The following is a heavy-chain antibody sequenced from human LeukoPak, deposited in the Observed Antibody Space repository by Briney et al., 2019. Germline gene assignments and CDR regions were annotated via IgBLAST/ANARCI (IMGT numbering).Heavy chain of an antibody. CDR1: GGTFSSYA. Sequence: ASVKVSCKASGGTFSSYAISWVRQAPGQGLEWMGGIIPIFGTANYAQKFQGRVTITADESTSTAYMELSSLRSDDTAVYYCAIGLRTGTTAYWGQGTLVTVSS. J-gene: IGHJ4*02. V-gene: IGHV1-69*13. D-gene: IGHD1-7*01. CDR2: IIPIFGTA. CDR3: AIGLRTGTTAY.